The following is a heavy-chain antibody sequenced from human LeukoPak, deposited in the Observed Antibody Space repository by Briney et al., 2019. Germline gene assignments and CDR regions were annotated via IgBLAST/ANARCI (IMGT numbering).Heavy chain of an antibody. CDR1: GSMYNYY. V-gene: IGHV4-59*12. D-gene: IGHD3-16*01. Sequence: SETLSLTCTVSGSMYNYYWSWIRQPPGKGLEWIGYIHYSGSTNYNPSLKSRVTMSLDTSKNQVSLKLNSVTAADTAVYYCARDWGYYWGQGTLVTVSS. J-gene: IGHJ4*02. CDR2: IHYSGST. CDR3: ARDWGYY.